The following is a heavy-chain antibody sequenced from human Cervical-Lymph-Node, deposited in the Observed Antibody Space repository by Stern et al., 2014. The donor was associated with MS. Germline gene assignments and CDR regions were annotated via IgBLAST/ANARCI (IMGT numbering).Heavy chain of an antibody. CDR1: GYNFNNYW. Sequence: VQLVQSGPEVKKPGESLKISCKGSGYNFNNYWIAWVRQRPGKGLEWMGIIYPGDSKAIHSPSFEGQVPISADKSISTAYLQWSSPKASDTAMYYCARVRGRFGYDAFDIWGQGTMVTVSS. J-gene: IGHJ3*02. V-gene: IGHV5-51*01. CDR3: ARVRGRFGYDAFDI. D-gene: IGHD3-16*01. CDR2: IYPGDSKA.